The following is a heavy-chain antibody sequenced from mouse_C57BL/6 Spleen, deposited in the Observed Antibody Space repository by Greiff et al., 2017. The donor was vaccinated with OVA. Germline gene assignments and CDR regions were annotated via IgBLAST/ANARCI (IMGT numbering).Heavy chain of an antibody. V-gene: IGHV7-3*01. CDR2: IRNKANGYTT. J-gene: IGHJ4*01. CDR3: ARSLWYQGDYYAMDY. Sequence: EVQVVESGGGLVQPGGSLSLSCAASGFTFTDYYMSWVRQPPGKALEWLGFIRNKANGYTTEYSASVKGRFTISRDNSQSILYLQMNALRAEDSATYYCARSLWYQGDYYAMDYWGQGTSVTVSS. CDR1: GFTFTDYY. D-gene: IGHD2-1*01.